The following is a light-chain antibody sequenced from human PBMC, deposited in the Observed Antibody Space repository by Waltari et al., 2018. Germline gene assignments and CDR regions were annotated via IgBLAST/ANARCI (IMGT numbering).Light chain of an antibody. V-gene: IGKV3-20*01. CDR3: QQYSTSPRYT. CDR2: GAS. Sequence: EIVLTQSPGTLSLSPGERATLYCRASQSVSNNYLAWYQQKPGQAPRLLIFGASSRATGIPDRFSGSASGTDFTLTISRLEPEDFAVYYCQQYSTSPRYTFGQGTKLEIK. J-gene: IGKJ2*01. CDR1: QSVSNNY.